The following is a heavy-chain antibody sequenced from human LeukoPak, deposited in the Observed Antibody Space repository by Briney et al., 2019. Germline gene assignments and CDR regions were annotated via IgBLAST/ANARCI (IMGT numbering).Heavy chain of an antibody. D-gene: IGHD3-3*02. CDR1: GGSISSGDYY. V-gene: IGHV4-30-4*08. J-gene: IGHJ6*03. CDR3: ARHLQNSYYYSMDV. Sequence: SETLSLTCTVSGGSISSGDYYWSWSRQPPGKGLEWSGYIYYSGSTYYNPSLKSRVTLSVDTSKNQFSLKLSSVTAADTAVYFCARHLQNSYYYSMDVWGTGTTVTVSS. CDR2: IYYSGST.